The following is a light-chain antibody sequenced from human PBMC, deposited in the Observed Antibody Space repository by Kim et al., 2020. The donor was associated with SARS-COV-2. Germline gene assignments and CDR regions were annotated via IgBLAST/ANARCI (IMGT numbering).Light chain of an antibody. CDR2: EDD. J-gene: IGLJ2*01. V-gene: IGLV6-57*03. CDR3: QSYNRSNVV. Sequence: GKTVTISCTRSSGSIDDNYVQWYQQRPGGVPTAVIYEDDQRPSGVSDRFSGSIDNSSNSASLPISGLKTEDEADYYCQSYNRSNVVFGGGTQLTVL. CDR1: SGSIDDNY.